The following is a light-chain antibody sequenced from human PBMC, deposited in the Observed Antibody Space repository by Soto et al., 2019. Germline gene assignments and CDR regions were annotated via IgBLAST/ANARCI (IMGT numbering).Light chain of an antibody. Sequence: QSALTQPPSASGYPGQSVTISCTGTSSDFGGTNYVSWYQQHPGKAPKLRISEVTKRPSGVPDRFSGSMSGNTASLTVSGLQVEDEADYYCTSNGGSDSDVIFGGGTKLHVL. J-gene: IGLJ2*01. CDR3: TSNGGSDSDVI. V-gene: IGLV2-8*01. CDR1: SSDFGGTNY. CDR2: EVT.